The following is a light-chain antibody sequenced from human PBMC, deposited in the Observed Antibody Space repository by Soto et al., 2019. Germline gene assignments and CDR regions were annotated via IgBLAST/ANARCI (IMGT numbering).Light chain of an antibody. J-gene: IGLJ1*01. CDR2: EVS. CDR3: SSYAGSLYV. V-gene: IGLV2-8*01. CDR1: SSDVGGYNY. Sequence: QSVLTQPPSASGSPGQSVTISCTGTSSDVGGYNYVSWYQQHPGKAPKLMIYEVSKRPSGVPDRFSDSKSGNTASLTVSGLQAEDDSDYYCSSYAGSLYVFGTGTKLTVL.